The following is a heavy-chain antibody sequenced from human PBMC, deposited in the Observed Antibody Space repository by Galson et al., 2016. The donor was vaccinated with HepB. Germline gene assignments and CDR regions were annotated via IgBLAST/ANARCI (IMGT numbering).Heavy chain of an antibody. CDR2: IYSGGST. D-gene: IGHD3-16*02. Sequence: SLRLSCAASGFTVSSNYMSWVRQAPGKGLEWVSVIYSGGSTYYADSGKGRFTISRDNPKNTLYLQMNSLRVEDTAVYYCASFGGVIAYDAFDIWGQGTMVTVSS. CDR3: ASFGGVIAYDAFDI. V-gene: IGHV3-66*02. CDR1: GFTVSSNY. J-gene: IGHJ3*02.